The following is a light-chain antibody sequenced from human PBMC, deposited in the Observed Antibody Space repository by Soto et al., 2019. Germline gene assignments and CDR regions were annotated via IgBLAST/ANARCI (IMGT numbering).Light chain of an antibody. CDR2: EVS. J-gene: IGLJ1*01. CDR1: SDDIGAYDR. Sequence: QSALTQPASVSGSPGQSITISCTGTSDDIGAYDRVSWFQQYPGEAPKIMIFEVSRRPSGVPDRFSGSKSGNTASLTVSGLQAEDEADYYCSSYTSSGTLFGTGTKVTVL. V-gene: IGLV2-14*01. CDR3: SSYTSSGTL.